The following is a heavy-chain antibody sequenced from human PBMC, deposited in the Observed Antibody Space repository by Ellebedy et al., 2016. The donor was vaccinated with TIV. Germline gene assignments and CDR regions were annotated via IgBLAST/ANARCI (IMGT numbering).Heavy chain of an antibody. CDR2: MFHSGST. CDR3: ARMTSRGFSTPAY. J-gene: IGHJ4*02. V-gene: IGHV4-38-2*02. CDR1: GYFIRRGYY. D-gene: IGHD6-19*01. Sequence: SETLSLXCTVSGYFIRRGYYWGWIRQTPGKGLEWIGSMFHSGSTYYNPSLRSRVTMSVDTSRNQLSLTLRSVTAADTGIYYCARMTSRGFSTPAYWGQGTLVTVSS.